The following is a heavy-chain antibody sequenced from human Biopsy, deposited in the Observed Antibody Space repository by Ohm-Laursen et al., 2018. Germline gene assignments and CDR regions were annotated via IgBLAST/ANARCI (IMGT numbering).Heavy chain of an antibody. CDR2: ISPRSGGT. CDR3: ARDIMNPIGGLVARSDVLDV. Sequence: GASVKASCNASGYTFTDYFLHWVRQAPGQGPEWMGWISPRSGGTNYAQKFQGRVTMIRDTSATTGYMELSSLRSDDTAVYYCARDIMNPIGGLVARSDVLDVWGQGTMVTVSS. CDR1: GYTFTDYF. D-gene: IGHD3-16*02. J-gene: IGHJ3*01. V-gene: IGHV1-2*02.